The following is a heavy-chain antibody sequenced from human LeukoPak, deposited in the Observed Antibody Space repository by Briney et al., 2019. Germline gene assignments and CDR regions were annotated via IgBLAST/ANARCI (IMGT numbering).Heavy chain of an antibody. CDR2: IYTSGST. J-gene: IGHJ4*02. CDR3: ARSHCSGGSCYSGLFDY. CDR1: GGSISSGSYY. V-gene: IGHV4-61*02. Sequence: PSETLSLTSTVSGGSISSGSYYWSWIRQPAGKGLEWIGRIYTSGSTNYNPSLKSRVTISVDTSKNQFSLKLSSVTAADTAVYYCARSHCSGGSCYSGLFDYWGQGTLVTVSS. D-gene: IGHD2-15*01.